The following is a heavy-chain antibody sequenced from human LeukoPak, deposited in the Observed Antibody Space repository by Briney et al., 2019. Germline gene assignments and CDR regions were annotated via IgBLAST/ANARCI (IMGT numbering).Heavy chain of an antibody. D-gene: IGHD4-11*01. CDR3: ARTADYSRSPSYYYYYMDV. CDR1: GYSFTSYW. Sequence: KYGESLKISCKGSGYSFTSYWIGWVRQMPEKGLEWMGIIYPGDSDTRYSPSFQGQVTISADKSISTAYLQWSSLKASDTAMYYCARTADYSRSPSYYYYYMDVWGKGTTVTVSS. CDR2: IYPGDSDT. V-gene: IGHV5-51*01. J-gene: IGHJ6*03.